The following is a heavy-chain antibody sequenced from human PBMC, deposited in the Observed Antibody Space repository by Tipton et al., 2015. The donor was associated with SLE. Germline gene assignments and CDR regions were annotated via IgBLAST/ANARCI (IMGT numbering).Heavy chain of an antibody. D-gene: IGHD3-10*01. J-gene: IGHJ6*03. CDR1: GGSVTSGSYY. V-gene: IGHV4-61*09. CDR2: IYRDGRA. CDR3: ARRSASRSYYNAYYYDYMDV. Sequence: TLSLTCTVSGGSVTSGSYYWSWTRQPAGKGLEWLGHIYRDGRANYNPSFHSRVTILIDTSKNQFSLKLSSVTAADTAVYFCARRSASRSYYNAYYYDYMDVWGKGTTVTVSS.